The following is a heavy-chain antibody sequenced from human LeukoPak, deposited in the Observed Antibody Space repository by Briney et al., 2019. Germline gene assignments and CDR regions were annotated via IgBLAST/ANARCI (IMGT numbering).Heavy chain of an antibody. CDR3: ARDPLELDFFDY. J-gene: IGHJ4*02. Sequence: PGGSLRLSCAASGFTFSNYPMHWVRQAPGKGLEWVAVISYDGSNKYYADSVKGRFTISRDNSKNTLYLQMNSLRAEDTAVYYCARDPLELDFFDYWGQGTLVTVSS. D-gene: IGHD1-1*01. CDR2: ISYDGSNK. CDR1: GFTFSNYP. V-gene: IGHV3-30-3*01.